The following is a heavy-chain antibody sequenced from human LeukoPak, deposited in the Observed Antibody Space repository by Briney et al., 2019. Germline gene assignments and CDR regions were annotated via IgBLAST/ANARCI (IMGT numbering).Heavy chain of an antibody. CDR3: AKNLWDGSGSYYDY. Sequence: PEGSLRLSCSASGFTFSSYAMHWVRQAPGKGLEWVSAIGSGTYYADSVKGRFTISRDNSKNTLYLQMNSLRAEDTAVYYCAKNLWDGSGSYYDYWGQGTLVTVSS. V-gene: IGHV3-23*01. D-gene: IGHD3-10*01. J-gene: IGHJ4*02. CDR2: IGSGT. CDR1: GFTFSSYA.